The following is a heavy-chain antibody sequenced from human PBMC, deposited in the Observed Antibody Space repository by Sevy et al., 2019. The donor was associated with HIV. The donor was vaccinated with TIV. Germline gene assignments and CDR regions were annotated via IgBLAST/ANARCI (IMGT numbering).Heavy chain of an antibody. Sequence: GESLKISCAASGFTFNIFPLPWVRQAPGKGLEWVTIISVDGKYKYYADSVRGRFTISRDNSKNTQYLLMNNLRPGDTAIYDCARERKGGGLDYWGQGTLVTVSS. CDR1: GFTFNIFP. J-gene: IGHJ4*02. V-gene: IGHV3-30*04. CDR3: ARERKGGGLDY. D-gene: IGHD3-16*01. CDR2: ISVDGKYK.